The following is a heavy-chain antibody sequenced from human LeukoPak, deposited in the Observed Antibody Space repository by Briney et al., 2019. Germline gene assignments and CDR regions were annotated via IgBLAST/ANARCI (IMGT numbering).Heavy chain of an antibody. CDR3: ARDNSVRDEAWWFNP. CDR1: GYTFTSNY. V-gene: IGHV1-46*01. D-gene: IGHD5-24*01. J-gene: IGHJ5*02. Sequence: GASLKVSCKAFGYTFTSNYMHWVRQAPGQGPEWMGVISPSGGSTTYAQKFQGRVTLTRDMSSSTDYLELSSLRSEDTAVYYCARDNSVRDEAWWFNPWGQGTLVTVSS. CDR2: ISPSGGST.